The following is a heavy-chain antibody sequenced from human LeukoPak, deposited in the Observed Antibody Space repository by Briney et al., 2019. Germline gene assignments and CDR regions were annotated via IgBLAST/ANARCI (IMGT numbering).Heavy chain of an antibody. CDR1: GYTFSTYD. CDR2: MNPNSGNT. V-gene: IGHV1-8*01. Sequence: ASVKVSCKASGYTFSTYDINWVRQATGQGLEWMGWMNPNSGNTGYAQKFKGRVTITRNTSISTAYMELSSLRSEDTAVYYCARDLTVGATDYWGQGTLVTVSS. CDR3: ARDLTVGATDY. J-gene: IGHJ4*02. D-gene: IGHD1-26*01.